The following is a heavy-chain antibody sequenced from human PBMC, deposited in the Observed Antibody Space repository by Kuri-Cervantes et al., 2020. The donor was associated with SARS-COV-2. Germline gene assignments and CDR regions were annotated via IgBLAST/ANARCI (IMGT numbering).Heavy chain of an antibody. CDR3: ARARAYSGDDYFYHYGMDV. CDR1: GGSFSGYY. V-gene: IGHV4-30-2*01. J-gene: IGHJ6*02. D-gene: IGHD2-21*02. CDR2: IYHNGRT. Sequence: SQTLSLTCAVYGGSFSGYYWSWIRQPPGKGLEWLGSIYHNGRTYYNPSLNNRPTISVDRPNNQVSLKVTSVTAADTAVYYCARARAYSGDDYFYHYGMDVWGQGTTVTVSS.